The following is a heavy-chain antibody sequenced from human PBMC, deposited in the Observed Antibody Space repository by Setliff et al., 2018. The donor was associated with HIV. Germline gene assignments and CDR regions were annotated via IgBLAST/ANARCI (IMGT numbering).Heavy chain of an antibody. D-gene: IGHD3-10*01. J-gene: IGHJ4*02. CDR2: IYQSGNT. CDR3: ARRRGPMVRGVDPAPSFFFDF. V-gene: IGHV4-38-2*01. CDR1: GYSISSGFY. Sequence: LSLTCAVSGYSISSGFYWSWMRQPPGKGLEWIGSIYQSGNTNYNPSLKSRVTISVDTSKNQFSLRVKSVTAGDTGLYFCARRRGPMVRGVDPAPSFFFDFWGQGTPVTVSS.